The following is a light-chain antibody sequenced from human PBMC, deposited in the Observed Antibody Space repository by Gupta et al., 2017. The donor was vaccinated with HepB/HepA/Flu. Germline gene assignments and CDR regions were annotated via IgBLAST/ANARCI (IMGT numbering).Light chain of an antibody. CDR1: SSDVGGYNY. Sequence: QSALTQPASVSGSPGQSITISCTGTSSDVGGYNYVSWYQQHPGTAPKLLIYDVSKRPSGVSNRFSGSKSGNTASLTISGLQAEEEADYYCKSYKTTGTLVGVFGGGTKLTVL. CDR3: KSYKTTGTLVGV. CDR2: DVS. V-gene: IGLV2-14*01. J-gene: IGLJ2*01.